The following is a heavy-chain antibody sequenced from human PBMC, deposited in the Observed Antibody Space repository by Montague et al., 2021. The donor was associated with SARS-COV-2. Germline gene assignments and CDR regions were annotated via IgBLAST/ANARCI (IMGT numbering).Heavy chain of an antibody. Sequence: SLRLSCAASGFTFSSYGMHWVRQAPGKGLEWVAIIWYDGSNKYYADSVKGRFTISRDNSKNTLYLQMNSLRAEDTAVYYCARDLGAVAGGYYYYYYGMDVGGKGTTVTVSS. CDR3: ARDLGAVAGGYYYYYYGMDV. D-gene: IGHD6-19*01. J-gene: IGHJ6*04. CDR2: IWYDGSNK. V-gene: IGHV3-33*01. CDR1: GFTFSSYG.